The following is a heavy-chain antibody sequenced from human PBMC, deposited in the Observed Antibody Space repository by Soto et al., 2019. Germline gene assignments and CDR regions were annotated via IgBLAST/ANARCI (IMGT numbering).Heavy chain of an antibody. Sequence: QLQLQESGSGLVKPSQTLSLTCAVSGGSISSGGYSWSWIRQPPGKGLAWIGYIYHSGSTYYNPSLKSRATISVDRSKNQFSLNLSSVTAADTAVYYCARAYSGYDKYYFDYWGQGNLVTVSS. V-gene: IGHV4-30-2*01. CDR3: ARAYSGYDKYYFDY. CDR1: GGSISSGGYS. D-gene: IGHD5-12*01. CDR2: IYHSGST. J-gene: IGHJ4*02.